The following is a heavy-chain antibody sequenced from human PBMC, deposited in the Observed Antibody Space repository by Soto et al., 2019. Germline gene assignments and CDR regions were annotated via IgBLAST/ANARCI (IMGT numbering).Heavy chain of an antibody. Sequence: EVQLVESGGGLVQPGGSLRLSCAASGFTFSSYSMKWVRQAPGKGLEGVSYISSSSSTIYYTDSVKGRFTISRDNAKNSLYLQMNSLRDEDTAVYYCARAPSGSGNSPWYFDLWGRGTLVTVSS. V-gene: IGHV3-48*02. J-gene: IGHJ2*01. CDR2: ISSSSSTI. CDR3: ARAPSGSGNSPWYFDL. D-gene: IGHD6-19*01. CDR1: GFTFSSYS.